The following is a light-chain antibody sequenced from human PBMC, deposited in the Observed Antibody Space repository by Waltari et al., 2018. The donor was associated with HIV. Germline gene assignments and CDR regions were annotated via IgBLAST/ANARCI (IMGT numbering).Light chain of an antibody. V-gene: IGLV2-18*02. CDR3: SSYTTRSTWV. Sequence: QSALTQPPSVSGSPGQSVTISCTETSSDFSRYDRVSWYQQSQGTAPKLMIYEVSNRPSGVPDRFSGSKSGNTASLTISRLQPEDEADYYCSSYTTRSTWVFGGGTKVTVL. CDR1: SSDFSRYDR. J-gene: IGLJ2*01. CDR2: EVS.